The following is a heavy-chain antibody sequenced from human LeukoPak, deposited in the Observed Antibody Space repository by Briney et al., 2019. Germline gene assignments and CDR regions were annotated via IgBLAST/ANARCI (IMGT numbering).Heavy chain of an antibody. CDR1: RYTFTSYG. CDR3: ARRTNGYCSGGSCYPTPGYYYMDV. Sequence: ASVKVSCKTSRYTFTSYGISWVRQAPGQGLEWMGWINPHNGDTNYAQKFQGRVTITADESTSTAYMELSSLRSEDTAVYYCARRTNGYCSGGSCYPTPGYYYMDVWGKGTTVTVSS. J-gene: IGHJ6*03. CDR2: INPHNGDT. D-gene: IGHD2-15*01. V-gene: IGHV1-18*01.